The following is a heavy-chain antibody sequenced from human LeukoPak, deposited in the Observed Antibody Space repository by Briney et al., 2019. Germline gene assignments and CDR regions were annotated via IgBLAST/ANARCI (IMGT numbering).Heavy chain of an antibody. J-gene: IGHJ6*02. CDR3: ATGYLVTAGLMDV. Sequence: ASVKVSCKVSGYTLTELSMFWVRQAPGKGLEWMGSFDPEDGKTVYAQKFQGRVTMTEDTSTDTTYMELSSLRSEDTAVYYCATGYLVTAGLMDVWGQGTTVTVSS. CDR1: GYTLTELS. V-gene: IGHV1-24*01. D-gene: IGHD6-13*01. CDR2: FDPEDGKT.